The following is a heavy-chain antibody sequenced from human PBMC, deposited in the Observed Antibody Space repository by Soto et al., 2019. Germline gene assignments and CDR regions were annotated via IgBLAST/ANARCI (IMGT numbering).Heavy chain of an antibody. CDR2: IYWDGDK. V-gene: IGHV2-5*02. D-gene: IGHD6-13*01. J-gene: IGHJ4*02. Sequence: QITLKESGPTLVKPKPTLTLTCAFSGFSLSTSGEGVGWIRQPPGKALEWLAYIYWDGDKDYSPSLRSRLTITKDTSKNQVVLTMTNMDPVDTGTYFCSDRLTSRWGNSWYNWGQGILVTVSS. CDR1: GFSLSTSGEG. CDR3: SDRLTSRWGNSWYN.